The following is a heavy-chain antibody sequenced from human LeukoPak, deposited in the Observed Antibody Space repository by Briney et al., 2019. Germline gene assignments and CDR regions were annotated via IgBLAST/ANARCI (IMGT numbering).Heavy chain of an antibody. CDR3: ARHPHGRAARTYYFDY. V-gene: IGHV4-59*08. CDR1: GGSISSYY. D-gene: IGHD6-6*01. J-gene: IGHJ4*02. Sequence: SETLSLTCTVSGGSISSYYWSWIRQPPGKGLEWIGYIYYSGSTNYNPSLKSRVTISVDTSKNQFSLKLSSATAADTAVYYCARHPHGRAARTYYFDYWGQGTLVTVSS. CDR2: IYYSGST.